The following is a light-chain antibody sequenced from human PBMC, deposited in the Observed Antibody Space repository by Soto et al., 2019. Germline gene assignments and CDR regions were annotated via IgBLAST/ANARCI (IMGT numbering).Light chain of an antibody. V-gene: IGLV4-60*02. CDR3: ETWDSSTRKV. CDR2: LDRSGSY. Sequence: QSVLTQSSSASASLGSSVTLTCILSSGNSTYIIAWHQQQPGKAPRFQMTLDRSGSYNRGSGVPDRFSGSSSGASRSLTISDLQFEDEGDYYCETWDSSTRKVFGGGTKLTVL. CDR1: SGNSTYI. J-gene: IGLJ3*02.